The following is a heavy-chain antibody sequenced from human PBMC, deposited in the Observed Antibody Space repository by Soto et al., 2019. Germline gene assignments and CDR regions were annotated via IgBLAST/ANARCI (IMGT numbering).Heavy chain of an antibody. J-gene: IGHJ6*02. D-gene: IGHD3-22*01. CDR3: ARAKNYYDSSGYYPQVGYYGMDV. V-gene: IGHV1-18*01. Sequence: VASVKVSCKASGYTFTSYGISWVRQAPGQGLEWMGWISAYNGNTNYAQKLQGRVTMTTDTSTSTAYMELSSLRSEDTAVYYCARAKNYYDSSGYYPQVGYYGMDVWGQGTTVTVSS. CDR1: GYTFTSYG. CDR2: ISAYNGNT.